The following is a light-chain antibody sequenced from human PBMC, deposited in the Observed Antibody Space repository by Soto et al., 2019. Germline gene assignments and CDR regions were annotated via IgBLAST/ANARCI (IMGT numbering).Light chain of an antibody. V-gene: IGLV1-40*01. CDR1: SSDIGAGYR. CDR3: QAYDYSLTASV. Sequence: QSVLTQPPSVSGAPGERVTISCTGSSSDIGAGYRVRWYQQVPGTAPKLVIFGNRNRPSGVPERFSGSKSGTSASLAITGLQAEDEADYYCQAYDYSLTASVFGGGTKLTVL. CDR2: GNR. J-gene: IGLJ3*02.